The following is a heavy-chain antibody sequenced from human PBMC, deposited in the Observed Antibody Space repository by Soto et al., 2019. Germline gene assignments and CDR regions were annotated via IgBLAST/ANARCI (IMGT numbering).Heavy chain of an antibody. J-gene: IGHJ4*02. CDR1: GGSISSYY. D-gene: IGHD2-2*01. V-gene: IGHV4-59*01. CDR3: ASYCSSTSCNHDY. CDR2: IYYSGST. Sequence: ETLSLTCTVSGGSISSYYWSWIRQPPGKGLEWIGYIYYSGSTNDNPSLKSRVTISVDTSKNQFSLKLSSVTAADTAVYYCASYCSSTSCNHDYWGQGTLVTVSS.